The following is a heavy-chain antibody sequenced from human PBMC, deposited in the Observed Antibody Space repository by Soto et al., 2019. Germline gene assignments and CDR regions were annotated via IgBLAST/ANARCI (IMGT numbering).Heavy chain of an antibody. J-gene: IGHJ6*02. CDR1: GGSISSSSYY. D-gene: IGHD6-6*01. Sequence: AETLSLTCTVSGGSISSSSYYWGWIRQPPGKGLEWIGSIYYSGSTYYNPSLKRRVTISVDTSKNQFSLKLSSVTAADTAVYYCSGAARLLSYGMDVWGQGT. CDR3: SGAARLLSYGMDV. CDR2: IYYSGST. V-gene: IGHV4-39*01.